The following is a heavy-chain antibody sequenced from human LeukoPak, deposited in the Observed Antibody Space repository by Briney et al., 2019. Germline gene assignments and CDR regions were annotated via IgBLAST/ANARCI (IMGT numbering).Heavy chain of an antibody. D-gene: IGHD1-26*01. CDR3: VRLGAGGDGWELLSMFDY. CDR1: GYTFANYW. Sequence: GESLKISCEGSGYTFANYWIGWVRQMPGKGLEWMGIIYPGDFDTRYSPSFQGQVTISADRSISTAYLQWSSLKASDTAMYYCVRLGAGGDGWELLSMFDYWGQGTLVTVSS. CDR2: IYPGDFDT. J-gene: IGHJ4*02. V-gene: IGHV5-51*01.